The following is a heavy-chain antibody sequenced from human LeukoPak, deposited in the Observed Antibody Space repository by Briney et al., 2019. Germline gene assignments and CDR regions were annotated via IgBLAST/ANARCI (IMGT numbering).Heavy chain of an antibody. CDR3: ARGASSSWYEVQH. V-gene: IGHV4-39*07. J-gene: IGHJ1*01. Sequence: SETLTLTCIVSGGSISSSSYFWGWIRQPPGKGLEWIGSIYYSGSTYYNPSLKSRLTISVDTSKNQFSLKLSSVTAADTAVYYCARGASSSWYEVQHWGQGTLVTVSS. CDR1: GGSISSSSYF. CDR2: IYYSGST. D-gene: IGHD6-13*01.